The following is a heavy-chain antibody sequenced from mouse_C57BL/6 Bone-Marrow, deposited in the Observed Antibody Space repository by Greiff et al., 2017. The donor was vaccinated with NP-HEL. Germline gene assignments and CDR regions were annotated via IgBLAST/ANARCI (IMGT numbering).Heavy chain of an antibody. CDR3: ARRRRLLFYFDY. CDR1: GYSITSGYY. Sequence: EVHLVESGPGLVKPSQSLSLTCSVTGYSITSGYYWYWIRQFPGNKLEWMDYISYDGSNNYNPSLNNRISITRDTSKNHCFLKLKSWTTEDTATYYCARRRRLLFYFDYWGQGTTLTVSA. V-gene: IGHV3-6*01. CDR2: ISYDGSN. J-gene: IGHJ2*01. D-gene: IGHD1-1*01.